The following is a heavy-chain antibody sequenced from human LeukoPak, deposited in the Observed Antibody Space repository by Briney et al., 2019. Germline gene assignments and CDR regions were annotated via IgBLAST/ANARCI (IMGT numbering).Heavy chain of an antibody. V-gene: IGHV4-34*01. J-gene: IGHJ4*02. CDR1: GFTFSSYS. D-gene: IGHD3-22*01. Sequence: GSLRLSCAASGFTFSSYSMNWVRQPPGKGLEWIGEINHRGSTNYNPSLKSRVTISVDTSKNQFSMKLSSVTAADTAVYYCARAGDNSGYSDYWGQGILVTVSS. CDR3: ARAGDNSGYSDY. CDR2: INHRGST.